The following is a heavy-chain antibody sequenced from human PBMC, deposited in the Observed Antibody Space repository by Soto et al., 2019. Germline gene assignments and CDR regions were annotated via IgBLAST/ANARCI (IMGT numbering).Heavy chain of an antibody. J-gene: IGHJ4*02. Sequence: GGSLRFSCAASGFTFSSYGMHWVRQAPGKGLEWVAVIWYDGSNKYYADSVKGRFTISGDNSKNTLYLQMNSLRAEDTAVYYCAREWELLSLDYWGQGTLVTVSS. CDR1: GFTFSSYG. V-gene: IGHV3-33*01. CDR3: AREWELLSLDY. D-gene: IGHD1-26*01. CDR2: IWYDGSNK.